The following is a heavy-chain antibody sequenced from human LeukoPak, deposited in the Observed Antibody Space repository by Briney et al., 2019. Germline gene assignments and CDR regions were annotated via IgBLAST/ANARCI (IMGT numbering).Heavy chain of an antibody. J-gene: IGHJ4*02. V-gene: IGHV3-23*01. Sequence: PGGSLRLSCAASGFTFTNYAMSWVRQAPGKGLEYISTFSGSDGPTYYADSVKGRFTISRDNSKYSLYLQMNSLRAEDTAVYYCAKGGRAAAGQGYYFDYWGQGTLVTVSS. D-gene: IGHD6-13*01. CDR3: AKGGRAAAGQGYYFDY. CDR1: GFTFTNYA. CDR2: FSGSDGPT.